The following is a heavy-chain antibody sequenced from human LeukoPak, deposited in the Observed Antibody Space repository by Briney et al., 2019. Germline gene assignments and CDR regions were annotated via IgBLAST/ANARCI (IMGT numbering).Heavy chain of an antibody. V-gene: IGHV4-59*01. Sequence: LRLSCAAYGFTFSSYAMSWVRQPPGKGLEWIGYIYYSGSTNYNPSLKSRVTISVDTSKNQFSLKLSSVTAADTAVYYCARVDIGSPYYYYYMDVWGKGTTVTVSS. CDR2: IYYSGST. CDR3: ARVDIGSPYYYYYMDV. D-gene: IGHD2-2*03. J-gene: IGHJ6*03. CDR1: GFTFSSYA.